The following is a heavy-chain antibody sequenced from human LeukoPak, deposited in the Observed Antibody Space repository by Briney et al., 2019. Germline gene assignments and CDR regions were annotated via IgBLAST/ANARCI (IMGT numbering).Heavy chain of an antibody. Sequence: SVKVSCKASGGTFSSYAISWVRQAPGQGLEWMGGIIPIFGTANYAQKFQGRVTITADEPTSTAYMELSSLRSEDTAVYYCARETEYSSSSWFDPWGQGTLVTVSS. CDR2: IIPIFGTA. CDR3: ARETEYSSSSWFDP. D-gene: IGHD6-6*01. V-gene: IGHV1-69*13. CDR1: GGTFSSYA. J-gene: IGHJ5*02.